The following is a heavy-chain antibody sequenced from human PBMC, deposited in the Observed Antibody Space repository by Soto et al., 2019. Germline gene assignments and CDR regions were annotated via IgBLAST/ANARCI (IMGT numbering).Heavy chain of an antibody. CDR3: GRVGAVYDHGGCCDP. CDR2: IYGSGST. Sequence: WNPVPLTFHAPGPAITNYTWTHIRQYAGQGLEWIGHIYGSGSTAYSPSLKSRLTMSVDTSKNQFSLKLTSVTAADTAVYYGGRVGAVYDHGGCCDPWG. J-gene: IGHJ5*02. V-gene: IGHV4-4*07. CDR1: GPAITNYT. D-gene: IGHD2-8*01.